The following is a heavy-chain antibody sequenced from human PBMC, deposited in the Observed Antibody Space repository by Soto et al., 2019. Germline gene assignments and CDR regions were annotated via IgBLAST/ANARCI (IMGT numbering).Heavy chain of an antibody. CDR3: AKDFQSSGYYYGMDD. J-gene: IGHJ6*02. V-gene: IGHV3-30*18. Sequence: QVQLVESGGGVVQPGRSLRLSCAASGFTFSSYGMHWVRQAPGKGLEWVAVISYDGSNKYYADSVKGRFTISRDNSKNTLNLQMNSLRAEDTAVYYCAKDFQSSGYYYGMDDWGQGTTVTVSS. D-gene: IGHD6-19*01. CDR1: GFTFSSYG. CDR2: ISYDGSNK.